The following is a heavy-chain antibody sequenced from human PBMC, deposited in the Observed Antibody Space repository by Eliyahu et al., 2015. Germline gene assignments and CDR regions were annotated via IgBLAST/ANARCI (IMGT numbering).Heavy chain of an antibody. V-gene: IGHV3-23*01. D-gene: IGHD3-22*01. CDR3: AKVGPHYYDSSGYYYKGDAFDI. CDR1: GFTFSXYX. Sequence: EVQLLESGGGLVXPGGSLRLSXAASGFTFSXYXXSWXRXAPGKGLEWVSAISGSGGSTYYADSVKGRFTISRDNSKNTLYLQMNSLRAEDTAVYYCAKVGPHYYDSSGYYYKGDAFDIWGQGTMVTVSS. J-gene: IGHJ3*02. CDR2: ISGSGGST.